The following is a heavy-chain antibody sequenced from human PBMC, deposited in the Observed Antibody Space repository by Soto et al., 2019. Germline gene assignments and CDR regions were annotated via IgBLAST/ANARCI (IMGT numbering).Heavy chain of an antibody. D-gene: IGHD3-9*01. V-gene: IGHV3-15*01. Sequence: LRLSCVASGFNLSHPWMTWVRQAAGKGLEWVGRIKSKTDGGTADYAAPVKGRATISRDDSKNTVYLQMNSLKTEDTAVYYCTTGIYYDILTGYHNVAYWGQGALVTAPQ. CDR3: TTGIYYDILTGYHNVAY. CDR2: IKSKTDGGTA. CDR1: GFNLSHPW. J-gene: IGHJ4*02.